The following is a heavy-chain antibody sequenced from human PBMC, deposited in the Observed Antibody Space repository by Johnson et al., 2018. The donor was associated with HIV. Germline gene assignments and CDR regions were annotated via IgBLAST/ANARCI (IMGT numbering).Heavy chain of an antibody. V-gene: IGHV3-30-3*01. CDR1: GFTFSSYA. CDR2: ISYDGSNK. CDR3: AKASHQLVFYVAVDI. J-gene: IGHJ3*02. Sequence: QVQLVESGGGVVQPGRSLRISCAASGFTFSSYAMNWVRQAPGKGLEWVAVISYDGSNKYYADSVKGRFTISRDNSKNTLYLQMNSLRAEDTAVYYCAKASHQLVFYVAVDIWGQGTMVTVSS. D-gene: IGHD2/OR15-2a*01.